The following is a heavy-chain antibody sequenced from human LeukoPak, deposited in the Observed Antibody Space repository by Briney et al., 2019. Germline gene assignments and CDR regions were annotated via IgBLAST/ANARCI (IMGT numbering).Heavy chain of an antibody. D-gene: IGHD6-19*01. CDR2: IPFSGNT. V-gene: IGHV4-61*08. Sequence: KPSETLSLTCTVSGGSVSSDGYYWSWIRQPPGKGLEWIGYIPFSGNTNYNPSLKSRVTISRDTSENQFSLKLSSVTATDTAVYYCARSSAWSPFDYWGQGTLVTVSS. CDR1: GGSVSSDGYY. CDR3: ARSSAWSPFDY. J-gene: IGHJ4*02.